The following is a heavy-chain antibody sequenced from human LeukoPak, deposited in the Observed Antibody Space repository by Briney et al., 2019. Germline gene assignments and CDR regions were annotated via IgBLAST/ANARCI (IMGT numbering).Heavy chain of an antibody. J-gene: IGHJ4*02. D-gene: IGHD2-21*02. CDR1: GGTFSSYA. CDR2: IIPVFGTA. V-gene: IGHV1-69*05. CDR3: ARTRGGDWYFDY. Sequence: GSSVRVSCKASGGTFSSYAISWVRQAPGQGLEWMGGIIPVFGTANYAQKFQGRVTITTDESTSTAYMELSSLRSEDTAVYYCARTRGGDWYFDYWGQGTLVTVSS.